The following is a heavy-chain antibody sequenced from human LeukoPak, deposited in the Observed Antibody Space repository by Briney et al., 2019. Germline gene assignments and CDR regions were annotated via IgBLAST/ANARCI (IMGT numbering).Heavy chain of an antibody. CDR1: GGSITDYF. CDR3: ARVGDLFGAHRVRGLPPDYYYMDV. V-gene: IGHV4-34*01. Sequence: SETLSLTCALSGGSITDYFYNWVRQPPGKGLEWIGEINHSGSSTYNPSLKSRVIISLDTSKNQFSLKLSSVTAADTAVYYCARVGDLFGAHRVRGLPPDYYYMDVWGKGTTVTVSS. J-gene: IGHJ6*03. CDR2: INHSGSS. D-gene: IGHD3-10*01.